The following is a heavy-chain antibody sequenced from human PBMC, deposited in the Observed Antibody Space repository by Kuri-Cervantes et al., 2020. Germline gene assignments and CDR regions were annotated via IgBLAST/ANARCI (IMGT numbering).Heavy chain of an antibody. CDR1: GFTFSSYG. CDR3: ARDGDSSGWDFDY. V-gene: IGHV3-21*01. D-gene: IGHD6-19*01. CDR2: IGNSRNYI. Sequence: GESLKISCAASGFTFSSYGMHWVRQAPGKGLEWVSSIGNSRNYIYYADSVKGRFTISRDNTKNSLYLQMNSLRAEDSAVYYCARDGDSSGWDFDYWGQGTLVTVSS. J-gene: IGHJ4*02.